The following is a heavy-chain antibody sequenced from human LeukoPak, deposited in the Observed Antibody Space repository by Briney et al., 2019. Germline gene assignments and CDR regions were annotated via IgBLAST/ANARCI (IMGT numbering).Heavy chain of an antibody. V-gene: IGHV4-4*07. CDR2: IYTSGST. CDR1: GGSISSYY. Sequence: SETLSLTCTVSGGSISSYYWSWIRQPAGKGLEWIGRIYTSGSTNYNPSLKSRVTMSVDTSKNQFSLKLSSVTAADTAVYYCARVTYSSSSISLDAFDIWAKGQWSPSLQ. J-gene: IGHJ3*02. D-gene: IGHD6-6*01. CDR3: ARVTYSSSSISLDAFDI.